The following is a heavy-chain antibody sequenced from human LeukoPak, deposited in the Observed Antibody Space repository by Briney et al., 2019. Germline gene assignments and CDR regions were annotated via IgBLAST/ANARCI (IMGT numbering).Heavy chain of an antibody. Sequence: ASVKVSCKASGGTFSSYAISWVRQAPGQGLEWMGGIFPIFGTANYAQKFQGRVTITADESASTAYMELSSLRSEDTAVYYCARDLLWFEEVSQGFDYWGQGTLVTVSS. J-gene: IGHJ4*02. D-gene: IGHD3-10*01. CDR3: ARDLLWFEEVSQGFDY. CDR1: GGTFSSYA. V-gene: IGHV1-69*13. CDR2: IFPIFGTA.